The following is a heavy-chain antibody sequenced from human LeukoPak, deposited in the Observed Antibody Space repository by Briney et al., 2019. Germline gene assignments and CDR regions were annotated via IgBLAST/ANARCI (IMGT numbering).Heavy chain of an antibody. Sequence: GESLKISCKGSGYSFTSYWIGWVRQMPGKGLEWMGSIYPGDSDTRYSPSFQGQVTISADKSISTAYLQWSSLKASDTAMYYCARQRSSGYYYVTGPSDYWGQGTLVTVSS. CDR1: GYSFTSYW. V-gene: IGHV5-51*01. CDR3: ARQRSSGYYYVTGPSDY. CDR2: IYPGDSDT. D-gene: IGHD3-22*01. J-gene: IGHJ4*02.